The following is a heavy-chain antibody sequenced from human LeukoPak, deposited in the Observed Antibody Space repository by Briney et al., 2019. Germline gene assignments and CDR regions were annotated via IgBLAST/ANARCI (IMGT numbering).Heavy chain of an antibody. V-gene: IGHV3-23*01. D-gene: IGHD3-3*01. CDR2: IIGSGGST. Sequence: GGSLRLSCAASGFTFSSYAMRWVRQAPGKGLEWVSAIIGSGGSTYYADSVKGRFTVSRDNSKNTLYLQMNSLRAEDTAVYYCAKDCRGAYTPIPFGAFDIWGQGTIVTVS. CDR3: AKDCRGAYTPIPFGAFDI. J-gene: IGHJ3*02. CDR1: GFTFSSYA.